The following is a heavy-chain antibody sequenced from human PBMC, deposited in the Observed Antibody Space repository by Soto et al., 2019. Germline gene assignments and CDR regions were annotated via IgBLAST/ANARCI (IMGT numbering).Heavy chain of an antibody. J-gene: IGHJ3*02. D-gene: IGHD3-22*01. CDR1: GFTFSSYA. V-gene: IGHV3-23*01. CDR2: ISGSGGST. CDR3: ARDMYYYDSSGYYRTGAFDI. Sequence: EVQLLESGGGLVQPGGSLRLSCAASGFTFSSYAMSWVRQAPGKGLEWVSAISGSGGSTYYADSVKGRFTISRDNSKNTLYLQMNSLRAEDTAVYYCARDMYYYDSSGYYRTGAFDIWGQGTMVTVSS.